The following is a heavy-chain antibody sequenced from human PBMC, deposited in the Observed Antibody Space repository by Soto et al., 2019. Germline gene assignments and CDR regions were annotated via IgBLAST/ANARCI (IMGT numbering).Heavy chain of an antibody. V-gene: IGHV3-48*01. CDR3: AREPSTGNYYMDA. CDR1: GFSFSYYV. Sequence: EVQLVESGGGWVQPGGSLRLSCAASGFSFSYYVMKWVRQAPGKGLEWVSYISTSSSNIYYADSVKGRFTISRDNAKNSLSLQMNSLRATDTAVYYWAREPSTGNYYMDAWGKGTRVTVSS. D-gene: IGHD1-1*01. J-gene: IGHJ6*03. CDR2: ISTSSSNI.